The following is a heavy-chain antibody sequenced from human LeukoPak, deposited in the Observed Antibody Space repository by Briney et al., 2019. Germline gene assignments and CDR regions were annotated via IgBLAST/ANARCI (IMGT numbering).Heavy chain of an antibody. J-gene: IGHJ5*02. V-gene: IGHV1-46*01. D-gene: IGHD3-22*01. CDR1: GYTFTSYY. CDR3: ARGAHVRMYDSNHNCFDP. Sequence: ASVKVSCKASGYTFTSYYIYWMRQAHGHGLDWMGIINPSGGRTNYAHKSQGRVTMTRDMSTSTVYMELSSLRSEDTAVYYCARGAHVRMYDSNHNCFDPWGQGTLVTVSS. CDR2: INPSGGRT.